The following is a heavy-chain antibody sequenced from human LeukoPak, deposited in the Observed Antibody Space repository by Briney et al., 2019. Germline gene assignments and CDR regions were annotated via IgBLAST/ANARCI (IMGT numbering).Heavy chain of an antibody. CDR2: ISGSGDIK. V-gene: IGHV3-23*01. J-gene: IGHJ4*02. CDR1: GFTFDNYA. CDR3: AKEGAFGGSVALDY. Sequence: GGSLRLSCAASGFTFDNYAINWVRQAPGKGLEWVSSISGSGDIKDFGDSVKGRFTISRDNSKNTVSLQMNSLRADDTAVYYCAKEGAFGGSVALDYWGQGSLVTVSS. D-gene: IGHD3-3*02.